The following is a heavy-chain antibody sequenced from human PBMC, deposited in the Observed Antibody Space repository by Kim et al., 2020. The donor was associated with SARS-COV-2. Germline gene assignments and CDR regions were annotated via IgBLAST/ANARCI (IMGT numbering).Heavy chain of an antibody. Sequence: ASVKVSCKASGYTFSTNGVSWVRQAPGQGLEWMGWISNFNGRTHFAQKFQDRVTLTTDTSTSTAYMELRSLRSDDTAVFYCVKDYYESRDYEFDTFDIWGQGTMVTVSS. V-gene: IGHV1-18*01. D-gene: IGHD3-22*01. CDR3: VKDYYESRDYEFDTFDI. CDR2: ISNFNGRT. J-gene: IGHJ3*02. CDR1: GYTFSTNG.